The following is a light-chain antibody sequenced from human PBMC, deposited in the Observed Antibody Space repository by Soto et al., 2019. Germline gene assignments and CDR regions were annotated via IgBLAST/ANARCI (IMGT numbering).Light chain of an antibody. CDR1: SSDVGGYNY. J-gene: IGLJ1*01. Sequence: QSALTQPASVSGSPGQSITISCTGTSSDVGGYNYVSWYQQHPGKAPKLMIYDVSNRPSGVSNRFSGSKSGNTASLTISGLQAEDEADYYCSSYTSSSTLLSVFGTGTKVTLL. V-gene: IGLV2-14*01. CDR2: DVS. CDR3: SSYTSSSTLLSV.